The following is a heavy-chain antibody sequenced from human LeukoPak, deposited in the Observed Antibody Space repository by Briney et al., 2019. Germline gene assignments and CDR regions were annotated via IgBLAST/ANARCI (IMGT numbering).Heavy chain of an antibody. Sequence: SETLSLTCAVYGGSFSGYYWSWIRQPPRKGLEWIGEINHSGSTNYNPPLKSRVTISVDTSKNQFSLKLSSVTAADTAVYYCARDQRPNYYYYGMDVWGQGTTVTVSS. CDR2: INHSGST. CDR3: ARDQRPNYYYYGMDV. CDR1: GGSFSGYY. J-gene: IGHJ6*02. V-gene: IGHV4-34*09.